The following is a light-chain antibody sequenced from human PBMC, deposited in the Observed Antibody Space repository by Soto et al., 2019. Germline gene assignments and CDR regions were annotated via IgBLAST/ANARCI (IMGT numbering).Light chain of an antibody. CDR2: DVT. CDR3: SSYTGSSTWV. CDR1: SSDVGGYNY. Sequence: QSALTQPASVSGSPGQSITISCTGTSSDVGGYNYVSWYQHHPGKAPKLMIYDVTNRPSGLSNRSSGSKSGNTASLTISGLQADDEADYYCSSYTGSSTWVFGGGTKLTVL. J-gene: IGLJ3*02. V-gene: IGLV2-14*03.